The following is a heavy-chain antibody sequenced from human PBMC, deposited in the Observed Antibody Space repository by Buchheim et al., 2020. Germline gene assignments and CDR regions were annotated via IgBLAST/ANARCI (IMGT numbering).Heavy chain of an antibody. D-gene: IGHD2-15*01. CDR1: GFTFSNYC. CDR3: ARLLLCVGETCRVHYYFDS. V-gene: IGHV3-7*01. Sequence: EVHLLQSGGGLVQPGGSLRVSCTPSGFTFSNYCMSWVRQTPGRGLEWVSNIKDDGSGKYYLDSVRGRFIIFRDNIKNELFLELNNLRVEDTGIYYCARLLLCVGETCRVHYYFDSWGQGT. CDR2: IKDDGSGK. J-gene: IGHJ4*02.